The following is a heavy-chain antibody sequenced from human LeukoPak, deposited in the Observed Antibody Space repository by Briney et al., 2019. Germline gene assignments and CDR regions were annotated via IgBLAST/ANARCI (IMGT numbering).Heavy chain of an antibody. CDR1: GFSFSAYW. CDR3: ARFGYVAAVDV. Sequence: GGSLRLSCAASGFSFSAYWMTWVRQAPGTGLECVANINPAGSETYYVDPVKGRFSISRDNAKNLVYLQMNSLRAEDTAVYHCARFGYVAAVDVWGQGTPVTVSS. J-gene: IGHJ4*02. D-gene: IGHD2-15*01. CDR2: INPAGSET. V-gene: IGHV3-7*01.